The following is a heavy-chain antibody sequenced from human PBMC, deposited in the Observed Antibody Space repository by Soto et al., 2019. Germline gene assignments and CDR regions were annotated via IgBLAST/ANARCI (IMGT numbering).Heavy chain of an antibody. J-gene: IGHJ5*02. CDR2: IYYSGST. D-gene: IGHD3-16*02. CDR1: GGSISSGGYY. Sequence: SETLSLTCTVSGGSISSGGYYWSWIRQHPGKGLEWIGYIYYSGSTYYNPSLKSRVTISVDTSKNQFSLKLSSVTAADTAVYYCARVLGSGHHDYVWGSYRYLNWFDPWGQGTLVTVSS. CDR3: ARVLGSGHHDYVWGSYRYLNWFDP. V-gene: IGHV4-31*03.